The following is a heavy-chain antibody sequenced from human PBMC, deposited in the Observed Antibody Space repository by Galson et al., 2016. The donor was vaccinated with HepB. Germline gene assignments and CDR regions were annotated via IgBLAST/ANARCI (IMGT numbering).Heavy chain of an antibody. Sequence: SLRLSCAASGFTFSSYSMHWVRQSPGKGLEWMALISYEGSKKDYADSVKGRFTISRGNSRNTLFLHLNSLRTEDTAVYYCAREYDLLTGLDYWGQGTPLTVSS. CDR2: ISYEGSKK. J-gene: IGHJ4*02. CDR3: AREYDLLTGLDY. V-gene: IGHV3-30*04. CDR1: GFTFSSYS. D-gene: IGHD3/OR15-3a*01.